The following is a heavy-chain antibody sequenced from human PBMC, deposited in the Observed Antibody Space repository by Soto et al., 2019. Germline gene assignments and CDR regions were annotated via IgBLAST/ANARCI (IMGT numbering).Heavy chain of an antibody. CDR3: VRMLYYSRRDGLEV. J-gene: IGHJ6*02. V-gene: IGHV3-23*01. Sequence: EVQVLESGGDLVQPGGSLRLSCAASGFTFSNWAMAWVRQVPGKGLEWVPSISDSGGTTYYADTVKGRFTIYRDNSENTLYLQMNSLRAVDTAMYYCVRMLYYSRRDGLEVLGQGTTVTGS. CDR1: GFTFSNWA. CDR2: ISDSGGTT. D-gene: IGHD2-8*01.